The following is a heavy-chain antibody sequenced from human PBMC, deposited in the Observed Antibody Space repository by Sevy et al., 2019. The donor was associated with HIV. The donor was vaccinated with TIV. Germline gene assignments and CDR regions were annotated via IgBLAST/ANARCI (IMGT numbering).Heavy chain of an antibody. V-gene: IGHV3-53*01. CDR1: GFAVSDNC. J-gene: IGHJ6*02. CDR2: IFSGGRT. Sequence: GGSLRLSCAVSGFAVSDNCMSWVRQSPGKGLEWVSVIFSGGRTSYADSVKGRFTVSRDGSKNTLYLQMDNLRAEDTATYYCARDRVVHNDYIFVAYYYRMDVWGQGTTVTVSS. D-gene: IGHD4-4*01. CDR3: ARDRVVHNDYIFVAYYYRMDV.